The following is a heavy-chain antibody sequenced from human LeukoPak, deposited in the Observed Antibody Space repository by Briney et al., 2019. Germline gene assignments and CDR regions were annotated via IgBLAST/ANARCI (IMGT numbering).Heavy chain of an antibody. J-gene: IGHJ5*02. CDR1: GFTFSSYA. Sequence: PGGSLRLSCAASGFTFSSYAMHWVRQAPGKGLEWVAVISYDGSNKYYADSVKGRFTISRDNSKNTLYLQMNNLRAEDTAVYYCAKTAPVPSWGQGTLVTVSS. CDR2: ISYDGSNK. D-gene: IGHD2-2*01. V-gene: IGHV3-30*04. CDR3: AKTAPVPS.